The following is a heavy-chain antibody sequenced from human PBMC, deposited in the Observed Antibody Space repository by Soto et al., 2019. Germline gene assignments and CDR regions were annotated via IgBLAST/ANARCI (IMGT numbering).Heavy chain of an antibody. CDR1: NYPFTSYG. J-gene: IGHJ6*01. V-gene: IGHV1-18*01. D-gene: IGHD3-3*01. CDR2: ISAYNNNA. CDR3: ARDSNPFGVVIRSPEKQKYGMDV. Sequence: GASVKVSCKASNYPFTSYGFAWVRQAPGHGLQWLGRISAYNNNADYAQEFQGRITMTTDTSTRTAVMELSSLTSDDTGVYYCARDSNPFGVVIRSPEKQKYGMDVWGQGTTVTVSS.